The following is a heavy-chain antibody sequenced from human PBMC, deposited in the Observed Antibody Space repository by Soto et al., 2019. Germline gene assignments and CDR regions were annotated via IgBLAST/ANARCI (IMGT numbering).Heavy chain of an antibody. V-gene: IGHV2-26*01. Sequence: QVTLKESGPVLVKPTETLTLTCTVSGFSLSNARMGVSWIRQPPGKALEWLAHIFSNDEKSYSTSLKSRLTITKATSKSQVVLTMTTMDPVDTATYYCARIIIYGDYVVYYFDYWGQGTLVTVSS. CDR3: ARIIIYGDYVVYYFDY. J-gene: IGHJ4*02. D-gene: IGHD4-17*01. CDR1: GFSLSNARMG. CDR2: IFSNDEK.